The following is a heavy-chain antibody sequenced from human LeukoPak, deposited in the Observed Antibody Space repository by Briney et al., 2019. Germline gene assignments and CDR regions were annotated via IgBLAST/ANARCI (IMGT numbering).Heavy chain of an antibody. CDR1: GYSISSGYY. D-gene: IGHD6-19*01. CDR2: IYHSGST. J-gene: IGHJ3*02. CDR3: ASVLWLAGAFDI. Sequence: SETLSLTCTVSGYSISSGYYWGWIRQPPGKGLEWIGSIYHSGSTYYNPSLKSRVTISVDTSKNQFSLKLSSVTAADTAVYYCASVLWLAGAFDIWGQGTMVTVSS. V-gene: IGHV4-38-2*02.